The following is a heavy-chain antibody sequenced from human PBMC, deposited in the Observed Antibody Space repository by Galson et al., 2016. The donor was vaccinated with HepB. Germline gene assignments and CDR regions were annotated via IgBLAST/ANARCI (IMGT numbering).Heavy chain of an antibody. CDR1: GYTFTSYG. Sequence: SVKVSCKASGYTFTSYGISWVRQAPGQGLEWMGWISAYNGNTNYAQKMQGRVTMTTDTSTSTAYMELRSLRSDDSAVFYCARDLGYGDYRGDYWGQGTLVTVSS. CDR3: ARDLGYGDYRGDY. D-gene: IGHD4-17*01. V-gene: IGHV1-18*01. J-gene: IGHJ4*02. CDR2: ISAYNGNT.